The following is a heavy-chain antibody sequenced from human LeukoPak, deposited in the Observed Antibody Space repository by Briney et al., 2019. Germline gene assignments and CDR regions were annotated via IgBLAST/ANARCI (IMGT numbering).Heavy chain of an antibody. V-gene: IGHV3-30-3*01. J-gene: IGHJ5*02. CDR2: ISYDGSNK. CDR1: GFTFSSYA. CDR3: AKGVTGTSVDWLDP. D-gene: IGHD1-20*01. Sequence: HSGGSLRLSCAASGFTFSSYAMHWVRQAPGKGLEWVAVISYDGSNKYYADSVKGRFTISRDNSKNTLYLQMNSLRAEDTAVYYCAKGVTGTSVDWLDPWGQGTLVTVSS.